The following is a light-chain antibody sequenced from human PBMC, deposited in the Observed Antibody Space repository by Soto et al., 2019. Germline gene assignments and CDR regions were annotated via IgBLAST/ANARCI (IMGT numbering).Light chain of an antibody. J-gene: IGKJ2*01. Sequence: EIVLTQSPVTLSLSPGDRAILSCRPSQSVSSFLAWYQQKPGQPPRLLIYDVSNRAAGIPARFSGSGSGTDFTLTISSLEPEDFAVYYCQQRTDWPPVYTFGQGTKLEIK. CDR1: QSVSSF. V-gene: IGKV3-11*01. CDR2: DVS. CDR3: QQRTDWPPVYT.